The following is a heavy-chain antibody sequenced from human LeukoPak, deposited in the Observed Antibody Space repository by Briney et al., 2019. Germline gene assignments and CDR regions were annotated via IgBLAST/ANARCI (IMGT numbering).Heavy chain of an antibody. J-gene: IGHJ6*03. D-gene: IGHD5-18*01. V-gene: IGHV1-69*05. CDR2: IIPIFGTA. CDR3: ARDTWVDTAMISLNYYHYMDV. CDR1: GGTFSSYA. Sequence: SVKVSCKASGGTFSSYAISWVRQAPGQGLEWMGRIIPIFGTANYAQKFQGRVTITTDESTSTAYMELSSLRSEDTAVYYCARDTWVDTAMISLNYYHYMDVWGKGTTVTVSS.